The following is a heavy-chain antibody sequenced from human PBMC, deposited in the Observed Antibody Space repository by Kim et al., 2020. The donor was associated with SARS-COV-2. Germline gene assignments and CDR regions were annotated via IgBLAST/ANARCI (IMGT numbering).Heavy chain of an antibody. J-gene: IGHJ1*01. V-gene: IGHV4-39*01. D-gene: IGHD4-17*01. CDR2: IYYSGST. Sequence: SETLSLTCTVSGGSISSSSYYWGWIRQPPGKGLEWIGSIYYSGSTYYNPSLKSRVTISVDTSKNQFSLKLSSVTAADTAVYYCARWTVTYAEYFQHWGQGTLVTVSS. CDR3: ARWTVTYAEYFQH. CDR1: GGSISSSSYY.